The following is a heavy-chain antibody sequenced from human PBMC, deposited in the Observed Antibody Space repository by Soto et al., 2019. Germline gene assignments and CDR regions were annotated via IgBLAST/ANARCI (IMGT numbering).Heavy chain of an antibody. D-gene: IGHD2-2*01. CDR1: GGTFSSYA. Sequence: SVRVSCKASGGTFSSYAISWVRQAPGQGLEWMGGIIPIFGTANYAQKFQGRVTITADESTSTAYMELSSLRSEDTAVYYCAKVGYCSSTSCYYFDYWGQGTLVTVSS. CDR3: AKVGYCSSTSCYYFDY. V-gene: IGHV1-69*13. CDR2: IIPIFGTA. J-gene: IGHJ4*02.